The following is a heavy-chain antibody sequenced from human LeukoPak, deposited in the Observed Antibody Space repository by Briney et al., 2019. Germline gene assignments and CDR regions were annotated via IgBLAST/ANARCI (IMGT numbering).Heavy chain of an antibody. CDR1: GFTFSSYG. V-gene: IGHV3-30*02. D-gene: IGHD5-18*01. J-gene: IGHJ4*02. CDR2: IQYDGSNE. CDR3: ARDRWGYSYGGY. Sequence: QAGGSLRLSCAASGFTFSSYGMHWVRQAPGKGLEWVAYIQYDGSNEQYAHSVKGRFRISRDSSKNILYLQMNSLRAEDTAVYYCARDRWGYSYGGYWGQGTLVTVSS.